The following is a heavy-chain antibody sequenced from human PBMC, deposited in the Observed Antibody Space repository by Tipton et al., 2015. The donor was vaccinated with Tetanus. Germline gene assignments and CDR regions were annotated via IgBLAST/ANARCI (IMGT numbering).Heavy chain of an antibody. CDR3: AKDRRDIVVMMYSGGAFDA. D-gene: IGHD2-21*01. CDR2: ITGSGGSS. V-gene: IGHV3-23*01. CDR1: AFTYRSHW. Sequence: SLRLSCVASAFTYRSHWMSWVRQAPGKGLEWVASITGSGGSSYYADSVKGRFTISRDNSAGTLSLQMNNLRTEDTAVYFCAKDRRDIVVMMYSGGAFDAWGQGTVVTASS. J-gene: IGHJ3*01.